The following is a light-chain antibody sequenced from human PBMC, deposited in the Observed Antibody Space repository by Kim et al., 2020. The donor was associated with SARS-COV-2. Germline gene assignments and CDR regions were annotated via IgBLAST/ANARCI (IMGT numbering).Light chain of an antibody. V-gene: IGKV1-33*01. CDR1: QDISNY. CDR2: DAS. CDR3: QQYDNLLT. J-gene: IGKJ4*01. Sequence: DIQMTQSPSSLSASVGDRVTITCQASQDISNYLNWYQQKPGKAPKLLIYDASNLETGVPSRFSGSGSGTDFTFTINSLQPEDIATYYCQQYDNLLTFGGGTQVDIK.